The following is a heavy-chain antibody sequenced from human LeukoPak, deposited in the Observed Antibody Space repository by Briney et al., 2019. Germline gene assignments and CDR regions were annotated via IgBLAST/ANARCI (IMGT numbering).Heavy chain of an antibody. J-gene: IGHJ4*02. Sequence: SETLSLTCTVSGGSISSSSYYWGWIRQPPGKGLEWIGSIYYSGSTYYNPSLKSRVTISVDKSKNQFSLKLSSVTAADTAVYYCARGSHGYTVDYWGQGTLVTVSS. CDR2: IYYSGST. D-gene: IGHD5-18*01. CDR1: GGSISSSSYY. V-gene: IGHV4-39*07. CDR3: ARGSHGYTVDY.